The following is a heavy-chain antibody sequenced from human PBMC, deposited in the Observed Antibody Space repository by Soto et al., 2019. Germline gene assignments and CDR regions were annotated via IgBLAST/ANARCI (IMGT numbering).Heavy chain of an antibody. CDR1: SGSISSSNW. D-gene: IGHD3-3*01. V-gene: IGHV4-4*02. CDR3: ARGHNYDFWSGYPNKKYYYYMDV. CDR2: IYHSGST. Sequence: SETLSLTCAVSSGSISSSNWWSWVRQPPGKGLEGIGEIYHSGSTNYNPSLKSRVTISVDKAKNQFSLKLSSVTAADTAVYYCARGHNYDFWSGYPNKKYYYYMDVWGKGTTVTVSS. J-gene: IGHJ6*03.